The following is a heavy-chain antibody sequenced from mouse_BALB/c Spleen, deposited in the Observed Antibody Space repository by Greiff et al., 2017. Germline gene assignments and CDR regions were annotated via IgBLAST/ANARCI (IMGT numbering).Heavy chain of an antibody. J-gene: IGHJ3*01. V-gene: IGHV1-54*01. CDR1: GYAFTNYL. CDR3: ARYYRYDAPWFAY. Sequence: QVQLKESGAELVRPGTSVKVSCKASGYAFTNYLIEWVKQRPGQGLEWIGVINPGSGGTNYNEKFKGKATLTADKSSSTAYMQLSSLTSDDSAVYFCARYYRYDAPWFAYWGQGTLVTVSA. D-gene: IGHD2-14*01. CDR2: INPGSGGT.